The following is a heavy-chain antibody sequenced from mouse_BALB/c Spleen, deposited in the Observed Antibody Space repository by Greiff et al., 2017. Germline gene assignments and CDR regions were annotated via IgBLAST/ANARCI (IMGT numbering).Heavy chain of an antibody. D-gene: IGHD1-1*01. CDR2: INPSNGRT. Sequence: QVQLQQPGAELVKPGASVKLSCKASGYTFTSYWMHWVKQRPGQGLEWIGEINPSNGRTNYNEKFKSKATLTVDKSSSPAYMQLSSLTSEDSAVYYCARQITTVVGYWGQGTTLTVSS. CDR3: ARQITTVVGY. J-gene: IGHJ2*01. V-gene: IGHV1S81*02. CDR1: GYTFTSYW.